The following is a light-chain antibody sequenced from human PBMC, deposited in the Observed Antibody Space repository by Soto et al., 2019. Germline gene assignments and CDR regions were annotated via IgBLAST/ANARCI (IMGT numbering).Light chain of an antibody. J-gene: IGLJ1*01. Sequence: QSLLTHPASLSGSPGQSITISCTGTSSDVGNYKYVPWYQQHPGKAPKLMIYEVSNRPSGVSNRFSGSKSGNTASLTISGLQAEDETDYYCFSYTSSGTYVFGTGTKVTVL. V-gene: IGLV2-14*01. CDR1: SSDVGNYKY. CDR3: FSYTSSGTYV. CDR2: EVS.